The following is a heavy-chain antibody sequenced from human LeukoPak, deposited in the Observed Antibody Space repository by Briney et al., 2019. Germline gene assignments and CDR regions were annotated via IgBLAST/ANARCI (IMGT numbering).Heavy chain of an antibody. Sequence: PGGSLRLSCAASGFTFSSYALSWVRQAPGMGLQWVSAISHTGGSTYYADSVKGRFTISRDNAKNSLYLQMNSLRAEDTAVYYCARATSFDYWGQGTLVTVSS. CDR1: GFTFSSYA. CDR2: ISHTGGST. V-gene: IGHV3-23*01. CDR3: ARATSFDY. J-gene: IGHJ4*02.